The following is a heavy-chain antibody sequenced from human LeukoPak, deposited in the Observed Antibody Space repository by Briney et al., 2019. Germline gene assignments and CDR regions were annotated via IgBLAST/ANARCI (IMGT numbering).Heavy chain of an antibody. J-gene: IGHJ4*02. CDR3: ARSVDTAMDR. D-gene: IGHD5-18*01. V-gene: IGHV3-21*01. Sequence: PGGSLRLSCAASGFTFSIYAMSWVRQAPGKGLEWVSSISSSSSYIYYADSVKGRFTISRDNAKNSLYLQMNSLRAEDTAVYYCARSVDTAMDRWGQGALVTVSS. CDR1: GFTFSIYA. CDR2: ISSSSSYI.